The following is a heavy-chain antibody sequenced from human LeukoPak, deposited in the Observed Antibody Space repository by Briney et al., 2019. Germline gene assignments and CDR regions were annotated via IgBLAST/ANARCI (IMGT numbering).Heavy chain of an antibody. CDR1: GGSFSGYY. CDR3: ARGWVYSGYLFDY. Sequence: SETLSLTCAVYGGSFSGYYWSWIRQPPGKGLEWIGEINHSGSTNYNPSLQSRVTISVDTSKNQFSLKLSSVTAADTAVYYCARGWVYSGYLFDYWGQGTLVTVSS. CDR2: INHSGST. J-gene: IGHJ4*02. V-gene: IGHV4-34*01. D-gene: IGHD5-12*01.